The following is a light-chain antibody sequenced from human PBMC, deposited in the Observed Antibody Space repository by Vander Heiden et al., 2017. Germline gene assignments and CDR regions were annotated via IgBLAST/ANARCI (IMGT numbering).Light chain of an antibody. Sequence: SYVLTQPPSVSVAPGQTASITCGGNNIGSKSVHWYQKKPGQAPVVVGYNDSDRPSGIPGRLSGSNSGNTANLSISRVEAGDKADYACQVWDSRTDHWVFGGGTKLTVL. CDR2: NDS. CDR1: NIGSKS. CDR3: QVWDSRTDHWV. V-gene: IGLV3-21*02. J-gene: IGLJ3*02.